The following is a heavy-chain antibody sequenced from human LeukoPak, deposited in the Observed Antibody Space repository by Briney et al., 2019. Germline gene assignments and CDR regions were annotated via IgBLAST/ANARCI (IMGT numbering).Heavy chain of an antibody. CDR1: GYTFTSYG. Sequence: ASVKVSCKASGYTFTSYGISWVRQAPGQGLEWMGWISAYNGNTNYAQKLQGRVTMTTDTSTSTAYMELRSLRSDDTAVYYCARGAGKELWFGNNWFDPWGQGTLVTVSS. CDR2: ISAYNGNT. V-gene: IGHV1-18*01. CDR3: ARGAGKELWFGNNWFDP. J-gene: IGHJ5*02. D-gene: IGHD3-10*01.